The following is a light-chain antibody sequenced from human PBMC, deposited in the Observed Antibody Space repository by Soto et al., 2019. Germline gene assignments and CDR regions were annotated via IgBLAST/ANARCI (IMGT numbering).Light chain of an antibody. CDR3: QEHGSSHPLYT. CDR2: GAS. CDR1: QSVSSSY. V-gene: IGKV3-20*01. Sequence: EIVLTQSPGTLSLSPGERATLSCRASQSVSSSYLAWYQQKPGQAPRLLIYGASSRATGIPARFSGSGSGTGFTPTIGSLAPEAFAVSYCQEHGSSHPLYTFGQGTKLEIK. J-gene: IGKJ2*01.